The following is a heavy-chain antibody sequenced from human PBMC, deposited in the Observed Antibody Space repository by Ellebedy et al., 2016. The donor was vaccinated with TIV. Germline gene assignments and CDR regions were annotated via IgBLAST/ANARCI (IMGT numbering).Heavy chain of an antibody. CDR1: GFIFSDPY. Sequence: PGGSLRLSCVASGFIFSDPYMNWIRQAPGRGLEWVAYISGSSTYTNYADSVKGRFSISRDNAKNSLYLQMDSLRAEDTAVYYCARGYCSDGTCYSSVFDHWGQGTLVTVSS. V-gene: IGHV3-11*06. CDR3: ARGYCSDGTCYSSVFDH. D-gene: IGHD2-15*01. CDR2: ISGSSTYT. J-gene: IGHJ4*02.